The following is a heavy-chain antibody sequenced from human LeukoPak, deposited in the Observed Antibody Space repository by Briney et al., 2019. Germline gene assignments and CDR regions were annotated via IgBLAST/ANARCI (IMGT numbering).Heavy chain of an antibody. CDR3: ARYYRFGFEDQVGFDY. V-gene: IGHV4-38-2*01. J-gene: IGHJ4*02. D-gene: IGHD3-10*01. Sequence: SETLSLTCAVSGYSISSGYYWGWIRQPPGKGLEWIGSIYHSGSTYYNPSLKSRVTISVDTSKNQFSLKLSSVTAADTAVYYCARYYRFGFEDQVGFDYWGQGTLVTVSA. CDR2: IYHSGST. CDR1: GYSISSGYY.